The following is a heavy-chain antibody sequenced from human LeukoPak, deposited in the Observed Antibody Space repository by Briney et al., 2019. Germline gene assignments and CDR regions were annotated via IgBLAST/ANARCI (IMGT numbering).Heavy chain of an antibody. CDR3: ARGGLYKYGGTSGDY. CDR2: VRQDGSET. CDR1: GFTFSTFW. J-gene: IGHJ4*02. Sequence: GGSLRLSCAASGFTFSTFWMSWVRQAPGKGLEWVANVRQDGSETYYVDSVKGRSFISRDNAENSLYLQMNSLRGDDTAVYFCARGGLYKYGGTSGDYWGQGTLVSVSS. V-gene: IGHV3-7*01. D-gene: IGHD3-10*01.